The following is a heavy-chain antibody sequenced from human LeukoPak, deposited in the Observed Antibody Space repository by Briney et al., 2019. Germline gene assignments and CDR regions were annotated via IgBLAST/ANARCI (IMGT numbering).Heavy chain of an antibody. Sequence: GGSLRLSCEASGFIFSHFGMHWVRQSPGKGLQWVAVISHDGDKKYYADSVTGRATISRDNSKNTLDLQMNRLGGEDTAVYYCAKDAKYCTGASCQNLFYGMDAWGQGTTVTVSS. D-gene: IGHD2-8*02. CDR3: AKDAKYCTGASCQNLFYGMDA. V-gene: IGHV3-30*18. J-gene: IGHJ6*02. CDR1: GFIFSHFG. CDR2: ISHDGDKK.